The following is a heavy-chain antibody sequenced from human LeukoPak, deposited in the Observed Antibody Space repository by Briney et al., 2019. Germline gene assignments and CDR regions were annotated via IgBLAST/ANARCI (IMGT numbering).Heavy chain of an antibody. V-gene: IGHV4-31*03. D-gene: IGHD3-10*01. CDR1: GGSISSGGYS. Sequence: SQTLSLTCTVSGGSISSGGYSWSWIRQHPGNGLEWIGYIYYSGSTSYNPSLKSRVTISVVTSNNQFSLKLSSVTAADTAVYYCARASRYGSGNYWDAFDIWGQGTMVTVSS. J-gene: IGHJ3*02. CDR2: IYYSGST. CDR3: ARASRYGSGNYWDAFDI.